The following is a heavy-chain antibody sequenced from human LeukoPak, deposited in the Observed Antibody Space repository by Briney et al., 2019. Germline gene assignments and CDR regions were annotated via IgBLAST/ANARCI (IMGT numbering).Heavy chain of an antibody. CDR3: AKESPVGRWLAEIDY. D-gene: IGHD4-23*01. J-gene: IGHJ4*02. Sequence: PGGSLRLSCAASGFTFSTYGMHWVRQAPGKGLEWVAFVRYDGSKKYYTNSVKGRFTISRDNSKNTLYLQMNSLRAEDTAVYYCAKESPVGRWLAEIDYWGQGTLVTVSS. V-gene: IGHV3-30*02. CDR1: GFTFSTYG. CDR2: VRYDGSKK.